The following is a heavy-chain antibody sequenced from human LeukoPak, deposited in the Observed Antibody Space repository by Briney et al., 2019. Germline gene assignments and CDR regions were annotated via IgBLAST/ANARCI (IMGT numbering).Heavy chain of an antibody. J-gene: IGHJ4*02. CDR3: AKRGVVIRVFLVGFHKEAYYFDS. D-gene: IGHD3-10*01. Sequence: LGGSLRLSCAVSGITLSNYGMSWVRQAPGKGLEWVAGLSGSGGGTNYADSVQGRFAISRDNPKNTLYLQMNSLRAEDTAVYFCAKRGVVIRVFLVGFHKEAYYFDSWGQGALVTVSS. V-gene: IGHV3-23*01. CDR2: LSGSGGGT. CDR1: GITLSNYG.